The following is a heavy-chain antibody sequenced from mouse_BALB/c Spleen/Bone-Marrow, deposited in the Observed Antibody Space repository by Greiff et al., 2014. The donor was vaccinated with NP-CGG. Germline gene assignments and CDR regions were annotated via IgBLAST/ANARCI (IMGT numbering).Heavy chain of an antibody. Sequence: EVKLVESGGGLVQPGGSRKLSCAASGFTFSDYGMAWVRQAPGKGPEWVAFISNLAYSIYYADTVTGRFTIPRENAKNTLYLEMSSLRSEDTAMYYCARGGKIYYAMDYWGQGTSVTVSS. CDR1: GFTFSDYG. CDR3: ARGGKIYYAMDY. CDR2: ISNLAYSI. J-gene: IGHJ4*01. V-gene: IGHV5-15*02.